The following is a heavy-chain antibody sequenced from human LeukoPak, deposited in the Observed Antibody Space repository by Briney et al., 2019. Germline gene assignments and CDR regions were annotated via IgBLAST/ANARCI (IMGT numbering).Heavy chain of an antibody. D-gene: IGHD2-2*02. CDR3: ARGSPSCASASCYNY. V-gene: IGHV1-8*01. CDR1: GYTFSNFD. CDR2: VNPNSGNT. Sequence: ASVKVSCKASGYTFSNFDINWVRQAAGQGLEWMGWVNPNSGNTGYAQRFQGRVTMTRDTSISTAYMELSSLTSDDAAVYYCARGSPSCASASCYNYWGQGTLLTVSS. J-gene: IGHJ4*02.